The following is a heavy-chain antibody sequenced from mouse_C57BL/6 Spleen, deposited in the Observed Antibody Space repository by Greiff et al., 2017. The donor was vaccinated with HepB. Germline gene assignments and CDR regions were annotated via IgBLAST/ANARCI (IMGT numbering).Heavy chain of an antibody. CDR2: IYPGDGDT. CDR1: GYAFSSSW. Sequence: QVQLQQSGPELVKPGASVKISCKASGYAFSSSWMNWVKQRPGKGLEWIGRIYPGDGDTNYNGKFKGKATLTADKSSSTAYMQLSSLTSEDSAVYFCAGGNYVGFAYWGQGTVVTVSA. CDR3: AGGNYVGFAY. V-gene: IGHV1-82*01. J-gene: IGHJ3*01. D-gene: IGHD2-1*01.